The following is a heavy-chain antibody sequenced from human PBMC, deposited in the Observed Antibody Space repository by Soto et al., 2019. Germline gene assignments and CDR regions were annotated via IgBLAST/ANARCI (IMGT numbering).Heavy chain of an antibody. CDR1: GFTFSSYA. CDR3: AKDNGEAYYYYKDV. CDR2: ISGSGGRI. D-gene: IGHD2-21*01. V-gene: IGHV3-23*01. J-gene: IGHJ6*03. Sequence: GGSLRLSCAASGFTFSSYAMSWVRQAPGKGLEWVSSISGSGGRIFYADSVKGRFSISRDNSKNMVYLEMNSLRAEDTAVYYCAKDNGEAYYYYKDVWGKGTTVTVSS.